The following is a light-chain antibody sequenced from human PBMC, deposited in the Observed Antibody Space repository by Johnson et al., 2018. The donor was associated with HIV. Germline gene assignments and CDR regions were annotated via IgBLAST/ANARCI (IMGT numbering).Light chain of an antibody. CDR2: DNN. J-gene: IGLJ1*01. Sequence: QSVLTQPPSVSAAPGQKVTISCSGSSSNIGNNYVSWYQQLPGTAPKLLIYDNNKRPSGIPDRFSGSKSGTSATLGITGLQTGDEADYYCGSWDSSLSAGGVFGPVTKVTVL. CDR1: SSNIGNNY. V-gene: IGLV1-51*01. CDR3: GSWDSSLSAGGV.